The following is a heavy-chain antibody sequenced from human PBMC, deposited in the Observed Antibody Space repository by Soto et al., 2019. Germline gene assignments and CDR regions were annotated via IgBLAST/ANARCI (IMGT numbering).Heavy chain of an antibody. Sequence: PGGSLRLSCAASGFTFSSYGMHWVRQAPGKGLEWVAVISYDGSNKYYADSVKGRFTISRDNSKNTLYLQMNSLRAEDTAVYYCAKDKKLNQFPSFHYYYYGMDVWGQGTTVTVSS. J-gene: IGHJ6*02. CDR1: GFTFSSYG. V-gene: IGHV3-30*18. CDR2: ISYDGSNK. CDR3: AKDKKLNQFPSFHYYYYGMDV. D-gene: IGHD1-1*01.